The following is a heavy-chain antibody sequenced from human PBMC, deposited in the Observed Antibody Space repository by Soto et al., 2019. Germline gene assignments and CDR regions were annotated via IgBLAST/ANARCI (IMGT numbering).Heavy chain of an antibody. J-gene: IGHJ6*02. CDR3: ARVPAALGSYYYYYYGMDV. CDR1: GGTFSSYA. V-gene: IGHV1-69*13. D-gene: IGHD2-2*01. Sequence: SVMVSCKASGGTFSSYAISWVRQAPGQGLEWMGGIIPIFGTANYAQKFQGRVTITADESTSTAYMELSSLRSEDTAVYYCARVPAALGSYYYYYYGMDVWGQGTTVTVSS. CDR2: IIPIFGTA.